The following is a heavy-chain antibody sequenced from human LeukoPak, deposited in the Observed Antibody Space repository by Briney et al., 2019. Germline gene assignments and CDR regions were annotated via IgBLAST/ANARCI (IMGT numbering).Heavy chain of an antibody. CDR3: ARDPITVTTGGRYYYYGMDV. D-gene: IGHD4-11*01. J-gene: IGHJ6*04. CDR1: GGTFSSYA. CDR2: IIPIFGTA. V-gene: IGHV1-69*13. Sequence: GASVKVSCKASGGTFSSYAISWVRQAPGQGLEWMGGIIPIFGTANYAQKFQGRVTIIADDSTSTAYMELSSLRSEETAVYYCARDPITVTTGGRYYYYGMDVWGKGTTVTVSS.